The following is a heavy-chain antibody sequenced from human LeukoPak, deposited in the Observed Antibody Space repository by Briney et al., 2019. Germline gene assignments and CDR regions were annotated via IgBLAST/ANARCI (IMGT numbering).Heavy chain of an antibody. CDR3: ARMPYYYDSSGSDPRYYYYGMDV. CDR1: GFSLSTSGMC. J-gene: IGHJ6*02. CDR2: LDWDDDK. Sequence: SGPALVKPTQTPTLTCTFSGFSLSTSGMCVSWIRQPPGKALEWLARLDWDDDKYYSTSLKTRLTISKDTSKNQVVLTMTNMDPVDTATYYCARMPYYYDSSGSDPRYYYYGMDVWGQGTTVTVSS. D-gene: IGHD3-22*01. V-gene: IGHV2-70*11.